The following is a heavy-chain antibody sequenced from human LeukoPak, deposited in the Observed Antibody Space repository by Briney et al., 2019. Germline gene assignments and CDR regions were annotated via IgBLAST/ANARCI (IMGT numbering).Heavy chain of an antibody. J-gene: IGHJ3*02. V-gene: IGHV3-23*01. D-gene: IGHD5-18*01. Sequence: GGSLRLSCAASGFTFSSYAMSWVRQAPGKGLEWVSAISGSGGSTYYADSVKGRFTISRDNSKNTLYLQMNSLRAEDTAVYYCARDPAKGGYSYGTYAFDIWGQGTMVTVSS. CDR1: GFTFSSYA. CDR2: ISGSGGST. CDR3: ARDPAKGGYSYGTYAFDI.